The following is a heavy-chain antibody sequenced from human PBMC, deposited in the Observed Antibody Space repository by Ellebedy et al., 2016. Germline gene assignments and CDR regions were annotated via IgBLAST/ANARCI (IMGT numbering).Heavy chain of an antibody. Sequence: ASVKVSCXASGYTFTSYDINWVRQATGQGLEWMGWMNPNSGNTGYAQKFQGRVTMTRYTSISTAYMELSSLRSEDTAVYYCARGGYSNYGFFHNYYYYMDVWGKGTTVTVSS. CDR1: GYTFTSYD. V-gene: IGHV1-8*01. J-gene: IGHJ6*03. D-gene: IGHD4-11*01. CDR2: MNPNSGNT. CDR3: ARGGYSNYGFFHNYYYYMDV.